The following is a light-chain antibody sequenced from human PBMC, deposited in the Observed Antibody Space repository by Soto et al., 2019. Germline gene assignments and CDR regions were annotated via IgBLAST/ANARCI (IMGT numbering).Light chain of an antibody. CDR3: QKYDKWPWT. CDR1: QSVSSY. Sequence: EIVLTQSPATLSLSPGERATLSCRASQSVSSYLAWYQQKPGQAPRLLIYDASNRATGIPARFSGSGSGTDFTLTISSLQSEDFAVYYCQKYDKWPWTFGQGTKVDIK. J-gene: IGKJ1*01. V-gene: IGKV3-11*01. CDR2: DAS.